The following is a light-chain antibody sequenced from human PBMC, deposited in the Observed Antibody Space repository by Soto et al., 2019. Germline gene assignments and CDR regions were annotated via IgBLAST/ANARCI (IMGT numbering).Light chain of an antibody. V-gene: IGKV3-20*01. CDR2: GAS. Sequence: ESVLTRAPRTLSLSTCESAALSSRASESVSNNYLAWYQQRPGQAPRLLIYGASSRATGIPDRFSGSGSGTDFTLTISRLEPEDFAVYYCQQYGSSPLTFGGGTKVDIK. J-gene: IGKJ4*01. CDR1: ESVSNNY. CDR3: QQYGSSPLT.